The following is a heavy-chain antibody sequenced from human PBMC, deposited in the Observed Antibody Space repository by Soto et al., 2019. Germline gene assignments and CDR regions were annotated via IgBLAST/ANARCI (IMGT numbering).Heavy chain of an antibody. D-gene: IGHD3-22*01. V-gene: IGHV3-23*01. CDR3: AKDLYYYDSSGYYPGSDY. CDR2: ISGSGGST. CDR1: GFTFSSYA. J-gene: IGHJ4*02. Sequence: PGGSLRLSCAASGFTFSSYAMSWVRQSPGKGLEWVSAISGSGGSTYYADSVKGRFTISRDNSKNTLYLQMNSLRAEDTVVYYCAKDLYYYDSSGYYPGSDYWGQGTLVTGSS.